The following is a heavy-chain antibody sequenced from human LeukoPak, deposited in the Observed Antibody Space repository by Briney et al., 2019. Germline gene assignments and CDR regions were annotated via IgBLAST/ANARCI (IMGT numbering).Heavy chain of an antibody. D-gene: IGHD5-12*01. CDR1: GFTFSNYW. J-gene: IGHJ4*02. Sequence: GGSLRLSCAASGFTFSNYWMIWVRQAPGKGLEWVAHINQDGSKEYYMDSVKARFTISRDNAKNSLSLQMNSLRAEDTAVYYCVRDGGVSGYDLLDYWGQGTLVTVSS. CDR3: VRDGGVSGYDLLDY. CDR2: INQDGSKE. V-gene: IGHV3-7*01.